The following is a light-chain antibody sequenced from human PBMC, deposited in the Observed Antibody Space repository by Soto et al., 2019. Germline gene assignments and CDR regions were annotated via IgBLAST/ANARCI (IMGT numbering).Light chain of an antibody. CDR1: QDISNY. J-gene: IGKJ1*01. CDR2: EAS. CDR3: QKYNDAPRT. V-gene: IGKV1-27*01. Sequence: QMTQSPSSLSASVGDRVTITCRASQDISNYLAWYQQKPGGAPKLLIYEASTLQSGVPSRFSRSGSEADFTLTIGSLQPEDVAIYHCQKYNDAPRTFGQGTRVEMK.